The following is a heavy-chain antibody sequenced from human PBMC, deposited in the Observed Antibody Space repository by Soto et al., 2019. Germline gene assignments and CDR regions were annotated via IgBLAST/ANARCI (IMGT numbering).Heavy chain of an antibody. J-gene: IGHJ6*03. CDR1: GGSFSGYY. V-gene: IGHV4-34*01. CDR2: INHSGST. Sequence: TSETLSLTCAVYGGSFSGYYWSWIRQPPGKGLEWIGEINHSGSTNYNPSLKSRVTISVDTTKNQFSLKLSSVTAADTAVYYCARGLHYYYYMDVWGKGTTVTVSS. CDR3: ARGLHYYYYMDV.